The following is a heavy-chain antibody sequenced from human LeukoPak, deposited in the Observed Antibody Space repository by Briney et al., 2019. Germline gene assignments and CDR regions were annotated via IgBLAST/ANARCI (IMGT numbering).Heavy chain of an antibody. CDR3: ARGITYYDILDYGMDV. J-gene: IGHJ6*02. V-gene: IGHV3-74*01. CDR1: GFTFSSYW. Sequence: PGGSLRLSCAASGFTFSSYWMHWVRQAPGKGLVWVSRINSDGSSTSYADSVKGRFTISRGNAKNTLYLQMNSLRAEDTAVYYCARGITYYDILDYGMDVWGQGTTVTVSS. D-gene: IGHD3-9*01. CDR2: INSDGSST.